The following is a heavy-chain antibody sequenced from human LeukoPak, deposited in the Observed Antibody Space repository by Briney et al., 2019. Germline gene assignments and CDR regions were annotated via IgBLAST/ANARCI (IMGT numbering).Heavy chain of an antibody. V-gene: IGHV4-39*01. Sequence: SETLSLTCTVSGGSISSSSYYWGWIRQPPGKGLEWIGSIYYSGSTYYNPSLKSRVTISVDTSKNQFSLKLSSVTAADTAVYYCASQRWYSSGWYMIDYWGQGTLVTVSS. CDR2: IYYSGST. CDR1: GGSISSSSYY. J-gene: IGHJ4*02. CDR3: ASQRWYSSGWYMIDY. D-gene: IGHD6-19*01.